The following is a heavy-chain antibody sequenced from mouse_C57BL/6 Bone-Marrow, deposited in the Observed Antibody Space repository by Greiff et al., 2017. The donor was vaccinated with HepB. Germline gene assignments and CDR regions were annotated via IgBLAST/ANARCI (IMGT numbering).Heavy chain of an antibody. D-gene: IGHD2-2*01. CDR1: GYTFTSYG. Sequence: VQLQQPGAELVRPGASVKLSCKASGYTFTSYGISWVKQRTGQGLEWIGEIYPRSGNTYYNEKFKGKATLTADKSSSTAYMELRSLTSDDYAVYYCGGSRVVTKGCFDYWGQGTTLTVSS. CDR2: IYPRSGNT. CDR3: GGSRVVTKGCFDY. V-gene: IGHV1-81*01. J-gene: IGHJ2*01.